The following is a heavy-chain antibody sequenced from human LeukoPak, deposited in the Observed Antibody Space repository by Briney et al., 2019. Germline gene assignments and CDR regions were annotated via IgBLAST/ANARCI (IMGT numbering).Heavy chain of an antibody. J-gene: IGHJ4*02. CDR2: IYPGDSDT. CDR1: GYSFTSYW. CDR3: ARYERTYYDSSGYYLDY. D-gene: IGHD3-22*01. V-gene: IGHV5-51*01. Sequence: GESLKISCKGSGYSFTSYWIGWVRQMPGKGLEWMGIIYPGDSDTRYSPSFQGQVTISADKSISTAYLQWSSLKASDTAMYYCARYERTYYDSSGYYLDYWGQGTLVTVSS.